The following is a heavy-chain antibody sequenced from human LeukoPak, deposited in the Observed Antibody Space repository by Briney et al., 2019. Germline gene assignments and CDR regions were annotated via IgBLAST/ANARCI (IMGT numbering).Heavy chain of an antibody. CDR1: GFTFSRSA. Sequence: ASVKVSCKASGFTFSRSAVQWVRQARGQRLEWIGWIVVGSGNTNYAQRFQERVTITRDMSSSTAYMELSSLRSEDTAVYYCAAGGPADYRSINDYGMDLWGKGTTVTVSS. V-gene: IGHV1-58*01. D-gene: IGHD4-11*01. J-gene: IGHJ6*04. CDR2: IVVGSGNT. CDR3: AAGGPADYRSINDYGMDL.